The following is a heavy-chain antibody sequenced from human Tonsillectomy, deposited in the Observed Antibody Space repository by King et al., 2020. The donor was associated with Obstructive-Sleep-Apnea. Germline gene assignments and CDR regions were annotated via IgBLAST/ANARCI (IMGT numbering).Heavy chain of an antibody. D-gene: IGHD2-15*01. CDR3: ARRRGAGGSDY. Sequence: VQLVESGAEVKKPGASVKVSCKASGYTFTSYDIDWVRQATGQGLEWMGRMNPNSGKTGYVQKFQGRVTMTRNNSISTAYMVLSSLRSDDTAVYYCARRRGAGGSDYWGQGTLVTVSS. CDR1: GYTFTSYD. CDR2: MNPNSGKT. J-gene: IGHJ4*02. V-gene: IGHV1-8*01.